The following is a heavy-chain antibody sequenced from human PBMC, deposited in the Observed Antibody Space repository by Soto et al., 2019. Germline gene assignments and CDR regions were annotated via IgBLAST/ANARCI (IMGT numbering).Heavy chain of an antibody. Sequence: QVQLVESGGGVVQPGRSLRLSCAASGFTFSSYAMHWVRQAPGKGLEWVAVISYDGSNKYYADYVKGRFTMSRDNSKNTLYLQMNSLKAEDTAVYYCSRDIWAKGGWTGLGAFDIWGQGTMVTVSS. CDR3: SRDIWAKGGWTGLGAFDI. D-gene: IGHD3-9*01. CDR2: ISYDGSNK. J-gene: IGHJ3*02. V-gene: IGHV3-30-3*01. CDR1: GFTFSSYA.